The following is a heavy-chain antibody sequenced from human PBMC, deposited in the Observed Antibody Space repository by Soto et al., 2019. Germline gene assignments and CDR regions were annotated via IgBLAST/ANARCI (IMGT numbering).Heavy chain of an antibody. Sequence: GGSLRLSSAASGFTCSSYSMHWVRQAPGKGLEWVAVISSDGSNKYYADSVKGRFAISRDTSKNTLYLQMNSLRAEDTAVYYCATTVKDASDIWGQGTMVTVSS. V-gene: IGHV3-30*03. J-gene: IGHJ3*02. CDR3: ATTVKDASDI. CDR1: GFTCSSYS. CDR2: ISSDGSNK. D-gene: IGHD4-4*01.